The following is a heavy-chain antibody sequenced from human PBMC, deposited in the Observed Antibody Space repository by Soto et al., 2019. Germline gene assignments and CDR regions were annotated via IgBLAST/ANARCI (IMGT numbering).Heavy chain of an antibody. D-gene: IGHD6-6*01. V-gene: IGHV4-38-2*02. CDR1: GYSISSGYY. CDR3: ARDDRDSTSPTFDY. J-gene: IGHJ4*02. Sequence: SETLSLTCAVSGYSISSGYYWGWIRQSPGKGLEWIGSVYLSGVTYFNPSLKSRVTISVDTSKNQFSLKLNSMTAADTAVYYCARDDRDSTSPTFDYWGQGVLVTVSS. CDR2: VYLSGVT.